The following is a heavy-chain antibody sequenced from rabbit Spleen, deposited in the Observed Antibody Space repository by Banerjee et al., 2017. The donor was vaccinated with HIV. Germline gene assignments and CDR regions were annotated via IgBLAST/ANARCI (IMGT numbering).Heavy chain of an antibody. D-gene: IGHD7-1*01. J-gene: IGHJ6*01. CDR2: IYGDSSGST. V-gene: IGHV1S45*01. Sequence: QEQLVESGGGLVQPEGSLTLTCTTSGFSFSSSYYMCWVRQAPGKGLECIACIYGDSSGSTWYATWAKGRFTISKTSSTTVTLQMTSLTVADTATYFCARDTGTSFSTYGMDLWGQGTLVTVS. CDR3: ARDTGTSFSTYGMDL. CDR1: GFSFSSSYY.